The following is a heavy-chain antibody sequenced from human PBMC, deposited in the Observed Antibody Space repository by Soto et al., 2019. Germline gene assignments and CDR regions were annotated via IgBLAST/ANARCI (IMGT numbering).Heavy chain of an antibody. D-gene: IGHD5-18*01. CDR3: ARSYGDNRYYYGMDV. V-gene: IGHV3-11*01. J-gene: IGHJ6*02. CDR1: GFTFSDY. Sequence: PGGSLRLSCTASGFTFSDYMSWIRQAPGKGLEWVSYISSSGSTIYYADSVKGRFTISRDNAKNSLYLQMNSLRVEDTAVYYCARSYGDNRYYYGMDVWGLGTTVTVSS. CDR2: ISSSGSTI.